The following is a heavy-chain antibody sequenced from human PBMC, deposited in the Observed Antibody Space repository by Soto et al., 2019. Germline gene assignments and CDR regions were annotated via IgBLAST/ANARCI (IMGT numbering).Heavy chain of an antibody. V-gene: IGHV4-34*01. CDR2: INHSGST. D-gene: IGHD1-20*01. CDR3: ARGRYNWNY. J-gene: IGHJ4*02. Sequence: PSETLSLTCAVYGGSFGGCYCSLSRQPPFKGLEWIGEINHSGSTNYNPSLKSRVTISVDTSKNQFSLKLSSVTAADTAVYYCARGRYNWNYWGQGTLVTVSS. CDR1: GGSFGGCY.